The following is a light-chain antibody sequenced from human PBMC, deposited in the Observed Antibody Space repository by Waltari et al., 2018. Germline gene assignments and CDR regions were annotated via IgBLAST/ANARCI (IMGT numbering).Light chain of an antibody. CDR1: QSIGTY. J-gene: IGKJ3*01. V-gene: IGKV3-11*01. Sequence: EIVLTQSLATLSLSPGDRATLSCRASQSIGTYLAWYQQKPGQAPRLLIYETSNRATAIPARFSGSGSGTDFTLTISSLEPEDFAVYYCQLGSNWPPTFTFGPGARLDVK. CDR3: QLGSNWPPTFT. CDR2: ETS.